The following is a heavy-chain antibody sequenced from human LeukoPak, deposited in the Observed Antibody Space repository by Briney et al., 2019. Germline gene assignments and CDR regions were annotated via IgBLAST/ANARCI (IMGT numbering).Heavy chain of an antibody. J-gene: IGHJ6*02. CDR2: ISSSGSTI. V-gene: IGHV3-48*03. CDR1: GFTFSSYE. CDR3: ARDATMEEDNYYYYGMDV. D-gene: IGHD5-12*01. Sequence: PGGSLRLSCAASGFTFSSYEMNWVRQAPGKGLEWVSYISSSGSTIYYADSVKGRFTNSRDNAKNSLYLQMNSLRAEDTAVYYCARDATMEEDNYYYYGMDVWGQGTTVTVSS.